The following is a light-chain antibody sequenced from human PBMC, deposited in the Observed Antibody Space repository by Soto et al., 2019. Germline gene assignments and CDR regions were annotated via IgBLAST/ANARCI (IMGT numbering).Light chain of an antibody. J-gene: IGKJ2*01. CDR2: KVS. Sequence: TQSPSTLSSTVGDRVTIDCRASQTISTWLAWYQQKPGQAPKLLMYKVSSLASGVPSRFSGSGSGTEFTLTISSLQPDDFAPYYCQQSTSLSRPFG. V-gene: IGKV1-5*03. CDR1: QTISTW. CDR3: QQSTSLSRP.